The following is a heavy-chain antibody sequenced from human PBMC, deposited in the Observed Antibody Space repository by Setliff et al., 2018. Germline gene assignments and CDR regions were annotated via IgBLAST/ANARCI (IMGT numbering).Heavy chain of an antibody. Sequence: SETLSLTCAVYGGSFSGYYWSWIRQPPGKGLEWIGEINHSGSTNYNPSLKSRFTISVDTSKNQFSLKLSSVTAADTAVYYCARRYNFWSGYLDYWGQGTLVTVSS. CDR3: ARRYNFWSGYLDY. J-gene: IGHJ4*02. D-gene: IGHD3-3*01. V-gene: IGHV4-34*01. CDR1: GGSFSGYY. CDR2: INHSGST.